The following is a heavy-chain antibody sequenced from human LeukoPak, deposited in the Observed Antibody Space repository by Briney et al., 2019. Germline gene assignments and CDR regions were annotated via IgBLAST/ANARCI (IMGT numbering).Heavy chain of an antibody. CDR1: GYTFTSYY. Sequence: ASVKVSCKASGYTFTSYYMHWVRQAHGQGLEWMGIINPRGGSTNYAQNFQGRVTMTRDMSTSTVYMELSSLRSEDTAVYYCAREAVTIFALVRTQTTKSPHRFDPWGQGTLVTVSS. V-gene: IGHV1-46*01. J-gene: IGHJ5*02. D-gene: IGHD3/OR15-3a*01. CDR2: INPRGGST. CDR3: AREAVTIFALVRTQTTKSPHRFDP.